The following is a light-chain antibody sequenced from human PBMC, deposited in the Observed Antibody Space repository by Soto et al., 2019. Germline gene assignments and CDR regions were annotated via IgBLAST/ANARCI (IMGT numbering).Light chain of an antibody. J-gene: IGKJ2*01. Sequence: DIQMTQSPSSLSASVGDRVTITCRASQGIRNALGWYQQKPGKAPKRLIYAASSLQSGVPSRFSGSGSGTEFTRTISSLQPEDFATYYWLQHNSYPYTFGQGTKLEIK. CDR3: LQHNSYPYT. CDR1: QGIRNA. V-gene: IGKV1-17*01. CDR2: AAS.